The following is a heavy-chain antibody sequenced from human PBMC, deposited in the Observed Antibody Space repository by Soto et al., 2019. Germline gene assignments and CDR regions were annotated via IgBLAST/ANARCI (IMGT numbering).Heavy chain of an antibody. CDR1: GYTLTELS. Sequence: ASGKVSCKVSGYTLTELSMHWVRQAPGKGLEWMGGFDPEDGETIYAQKFQGRVTMTEDTSTDTAYMELSSLRSEDTAVYYCATVIGQYDYVWGSYRPAGWFDPWGQGTLVTVSS. J-gene: IGHJ5*02. CDR2: FDPEDGET. CDR3: ATVIGQYDYVWGSYRPAGWFDP. D-gene: IGHD3-16*01. V-gene: IGHV1-24*01.